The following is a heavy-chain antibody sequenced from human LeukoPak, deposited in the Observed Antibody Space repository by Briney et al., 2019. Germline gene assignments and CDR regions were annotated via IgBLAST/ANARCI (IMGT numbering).Heavy chain of an antibody. Sequence: SETLSLTCTVSGGSISSYYWSWIRQPAGKGLEWIGRIYTSGSTNYNPSLKSRVTMSVDTSKNQFSLKLSSVTAADTAVYYCARNYYDSSGRIIGFDPWGQGTLVTVSS. J-gene: IGHJ5*02. CDR3: ARNYYDSSGRIIGFDP. CDR2: IYTSGST. V-gene: IGHV4-4*07. CDR1: GGSISSYY. D-gene: IGHD3-22*01.